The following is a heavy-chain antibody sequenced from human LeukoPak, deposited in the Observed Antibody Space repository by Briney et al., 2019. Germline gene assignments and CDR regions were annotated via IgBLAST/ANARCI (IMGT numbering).Heavy chain of an antibody. Sequence: SVKVSCKASGGTFSSYAISWVRQAPGQGLEWMGGIIPVFGTANYAQKFQGRVTITADESTSTAYMELSSLRSEDTAVYYCARDLEVGATGGGDYWGQGTLVTVSS. CDR1: GGTFSSYA. D-gene: IGHD1-26*01. CDR2: IIPVFGTA. CDR3: ARDLEVGATGGGDY. V-gene: IGHV1-69*13. J-gene: IGHJ4*02.